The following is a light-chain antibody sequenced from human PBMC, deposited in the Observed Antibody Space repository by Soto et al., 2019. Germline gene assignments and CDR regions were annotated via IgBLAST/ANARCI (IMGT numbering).Light chain of an antibody. CDR2: DAS. J-gene: IGKJ2*01. CDR3: QQYNSYSYT. CDR1: QRISSW. Sequence: DIQMTQSPSTLSASVGDRVTMTCRASQRISSWLAWYQQKPGKAPKLLIYDASSLESGVPSWFSGSGSGTEFTLTISSLQPDDFATYYCQQYNSYSYTFGQGTKLEIK. V-gene: IGKV1-5*01.